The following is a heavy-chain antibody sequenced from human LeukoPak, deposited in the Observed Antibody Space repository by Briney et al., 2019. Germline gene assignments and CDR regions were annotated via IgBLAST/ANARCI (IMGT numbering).Heavy chain of an antibody. Sequence: ETLSLTCAVYGGSFSGYYWSWVRQAPGKGLEWVANIKQDGSEKYYVDSVKGRFTISRDNAKNSLYLQMNSLRAEDTAVYYCARLKLLWSNYFDYWGQGTLVTVSS. J-gene: IGHJ4*02. CDR3: ARLKLLWSNYFDY. V-gene: IGHV3-7*01. CDR1: GGSFSGYY. CDR2: IKQDGSEK. D-gene: IGHD2-2*01.